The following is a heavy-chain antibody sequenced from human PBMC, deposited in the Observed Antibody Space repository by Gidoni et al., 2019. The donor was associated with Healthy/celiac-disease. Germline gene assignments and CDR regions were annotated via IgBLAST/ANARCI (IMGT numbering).Heavy chain of an antibody. D-gene: IGHD6-19*01. CDR2: ISSSSSYI. CDR3: AREGIAVADGGYGYGMDV. J-gene: IGHJ6*02. CDR1: GFPFSIYS. Sequence: EVQLVESGGGLVKPGGSLRLSCAASGFPFSIYSMNWGRQAPGKGLEWVASISSSSSYIYYADAVKGRFTISRDNAKNSLYLQMNSLRAEDTAVYYCAREGIAVADGGYGYGMDVWGQGTTVTVSS. V-gene: IGHV3-21*01.